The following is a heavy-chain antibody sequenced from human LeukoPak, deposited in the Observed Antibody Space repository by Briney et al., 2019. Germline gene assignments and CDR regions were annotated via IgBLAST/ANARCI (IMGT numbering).Heavy chain of an antibody. CDR1: GFTFSSYA. D-gene: IGHD1/OR15-1a*01. Sequence: GGSLRLSCAASGFTFSSYAMSWVRQAPGKGLEWVSAISGSGGSTYYADSVKGRFTISRDNSKNTLYLQMNSLRAEDTAVYYCAKDLSQSATIYYYCGMDVWGQGTTVTVSS. CDR2: ISGSGGST. V-gene: IGHV3-23*01. CDR3: AKDLSQSATIYYYCGMDV. J-gene: IGHJ6*02.